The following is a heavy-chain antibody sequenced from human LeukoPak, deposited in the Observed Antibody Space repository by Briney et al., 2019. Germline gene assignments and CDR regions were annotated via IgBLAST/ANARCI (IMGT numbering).Heavy chain of an antibody. D-gene: IGHD6-19*01. V-gene: IGHV3-23*01. CDR2: ISGNSGST. Sequence: PGGSLRLSCAASGFSFSSYAMSWVRQAPGKGPEWVSAISGNSGSTYYADSVKGRFTISRDNSKNTLYLQMDSLRAEDTAVYYCAKDWGPRIRAVAGYYYGMDVWGQGTTVTVSS. J-gene: IGHJ6*02. CDR1: GFSFSSYA. CDR3: AKDWGPRIRAVAGYYYGMDV.